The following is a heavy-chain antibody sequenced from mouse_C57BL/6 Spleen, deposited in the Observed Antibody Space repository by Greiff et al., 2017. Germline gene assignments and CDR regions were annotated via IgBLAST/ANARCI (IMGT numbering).Heavy chain of an antibody. Sequence: EVKVVESGGGLVKPGGSLKLSCAASGFTFSSYAMSWVRQTPEKRLEWVATISDGGSSTYYPDNVKGRFTITRDNAKNNLYLQMSHLKSEDTAMYYCARGKLGRFAYWGQGTLVTVSA. D-gene: IGHD4-1*01. CDR1: GFTFSSYA. V-gene: IGHV5-4*03. J-gene: IGHJ3*01. CDR3: ARGKLGRFAY. CDR2: ISDGGSST.